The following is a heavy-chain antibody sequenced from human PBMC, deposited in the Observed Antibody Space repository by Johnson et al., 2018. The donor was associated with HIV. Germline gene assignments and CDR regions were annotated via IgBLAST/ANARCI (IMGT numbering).Heavy chain of an antibody. CDR2: INWNGGNT. CDR1: GFTFDDYG. D-gene: IGHD1-26*01. V-gene: IGHV3-20*04. CDR3: APRGRVGGSYGDAFDI. Sequence: VQLVESGGGVVQPGRSLRLACAATGFTFDDYGMSWVRQGPGKGLEWVSGINWNGGNTDFADAVKGRFTISRDNSKNTLYLQMNSLRAEDTAVYYCAPRGRVGGSYGDAFDIWGQGTMVTVSS. J-gene: IGHJ3*02.